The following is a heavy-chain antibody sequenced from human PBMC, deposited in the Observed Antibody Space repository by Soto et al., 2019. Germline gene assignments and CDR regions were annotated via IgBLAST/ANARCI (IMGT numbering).Heavy chain of an antibody. J-gene: IGHJ3*02. CDR3: ARDRSPSAVAGISAFDI. V-gene: IGHV3-33*01. D-gene: IGHD6-19*01. CDR1: GFTFSSYG. Sequence: GGSLRLSCAASGFTFSSYGMHWVRQAPGKGLEWVAVIWYDGSNKYYADSVKGRFTISRDNSKNTLYLQMNSLRAEDTAVYYCARDRSPSAVAGISAFDIWGQGTMVTVSS. CDR2: IWYDGSNK.